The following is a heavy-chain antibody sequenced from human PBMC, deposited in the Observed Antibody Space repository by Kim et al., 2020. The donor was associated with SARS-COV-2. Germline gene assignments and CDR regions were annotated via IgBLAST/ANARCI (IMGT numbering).Heavy chain of an antibody. CDR3: ASGYNWNGGWFDP. CDR2: IYYSGST. Sequence: SETLSLTCTVSGGSISSYYWSWIRQPPGKGLEWIGYIYYSGSTNYNPSLKSRVTISVDTSKNQFSLKLSSVTAADTAVYYCASGYNWNGGWFDPWGQGTLVTVSS. V-gene: IGHV4-59*08. CDR1: GGSISSYY. D-gene: IGHD1-20*01. J-gene: IGHJ5*02.